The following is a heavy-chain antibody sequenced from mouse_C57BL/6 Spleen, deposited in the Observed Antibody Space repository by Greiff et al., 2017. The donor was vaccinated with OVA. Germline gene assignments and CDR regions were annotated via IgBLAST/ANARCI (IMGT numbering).Heavy chain of an antibody. J-gene: IGHJ4*01. CDR1: GYTFTTYP. V-gene: IGHV1-47*01. D-gene: IGHD2-5*01. Sequence: VMLVESGAELVKPGASVKMSCKASGYTFTTYPIEWMKQNHGKSLEWIGNFHPYNDDTKYNEKFKGKATLTVEKSSSTVYLELSRLTSDDSAVYYCARRTYYSNYDAMDYWGQGTSVTVSS. CDR2: FHPYNDDT. CDR3: ARRTYYSNYDAMDY.